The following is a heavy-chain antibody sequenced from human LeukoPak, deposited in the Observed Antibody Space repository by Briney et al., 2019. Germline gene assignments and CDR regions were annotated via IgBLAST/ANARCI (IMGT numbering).Heavy chain of an antibody. V-gene: IGHV5-10-1*01. CDR1: GYSFTSYW. CDR2: IDPSDSYT. D-gene: IGHD6-13*01. CDR3: ARHDGAAAEDDY. Sequence: GESLKISCKGSGYSFTSYWISWVCQMPGKGLEWMGRIDPSDSYTNYSPSFQGHVTISADRSISTAYLQWSSLKASDTAMYYCARHDGAAAEDDYWGQGTLVTVSS. J-gene: IGHJ4*02.